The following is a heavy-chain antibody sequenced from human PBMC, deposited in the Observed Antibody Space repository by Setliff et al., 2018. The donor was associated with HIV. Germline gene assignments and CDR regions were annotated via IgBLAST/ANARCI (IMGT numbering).Heavy chain of an antibody. V-gene: IGHV4-38-2*01. CDR1: GYSISSGYY. D-gene: IGHD3-16*01. CDR2: IYYSGST. Sequence: SETLSLTCAVSGYSISSGYYWGWVRQPPEKGLEWIGYIYYSGSTNYNPSLKSRVTISVDTSNNQFSLKLSSVTAADTAVYYCARGMRGGATHYYYYYMDVWGKGTTVTVSS. J-gene: IGHJ6*03. CDR3: ARGMRGGATHYYYYYMDV.